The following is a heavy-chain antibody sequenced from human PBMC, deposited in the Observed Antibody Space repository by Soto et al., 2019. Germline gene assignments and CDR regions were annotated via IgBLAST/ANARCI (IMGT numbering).Heavy chain of an antibody. V-gene: IGHV4-31*03. CDR2: IFYSGSF. D-gene: IGHD4-17*01. J-gene: IGHJ3*02. CDR1: GGSISSGTSY. Sequence: PSETLSLTCTVSGGSISSGTSYWSWIRQRPGKGLEWIGYIFYSGSFYYTPSLRGRVMILADTSKNQFTLRLSSVTAADTAVYYCARGATTTATEGDAFDIWGQGTMVTVSS. CDR3: ARGATTTATEGDAFDI.